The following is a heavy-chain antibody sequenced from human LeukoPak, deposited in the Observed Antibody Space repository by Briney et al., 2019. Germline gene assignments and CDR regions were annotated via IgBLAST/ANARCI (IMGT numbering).Heavy chain of an antibody. CDR2: ISPNSGGT. CDR3: ARETGRYCSSTSCLSY. Sequence: ASVKVSCKASGYTFTGYYMHWVRQAPGQGLEWMGWISPNSGGTNYAQKFQGRVTMTRDTSISTAYMELSRLRSDDTAVYYCARETGRYCSSTSCLSYWGRGTLVTVSS. V-gene: IGHV1-2*02. D-gene: IGHD2-2*01. J-gene: IGHJ4*02. CDR1: GYTFTGYY.